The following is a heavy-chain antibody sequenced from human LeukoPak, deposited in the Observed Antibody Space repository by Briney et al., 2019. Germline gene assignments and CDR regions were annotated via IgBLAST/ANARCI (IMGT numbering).Heavy chain of an antibody. J-gene: IGHJ5*02. V-gene: IGHV4-59*01. CDR1: GGSISSYY. CDR2: IYYSGST. CDR3: AREVAGSGLSYNWFDP. Sequence: SETLSLTCTVSGGSISSYYLSWIRQPPGKGLEWIGHIYYSGSTNYNPSLKSRVTISVDTSKNQFSLKLSSVTAADTAVYYCAREVAGSGLSYNWFDPWGQGTLVTVSS. D-gene: IGHD6-19*01.